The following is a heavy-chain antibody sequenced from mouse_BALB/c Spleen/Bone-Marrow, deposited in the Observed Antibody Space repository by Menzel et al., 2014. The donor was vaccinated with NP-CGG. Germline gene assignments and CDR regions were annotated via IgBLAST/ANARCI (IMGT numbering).Heavy chain of an antibody. J-gene: IGHJ4*01. Sequence: VQLQQSGAERVKPGAAVKLSCKASGYTFTGYWMQWVKQRPGQGLEWIGEINPSNGRTNYNEKFKSMATLTVDKSSSTAYMQLSSLTSEDSAVFYCARLIYGSSYIVDFWAQGPSVTVSS. CDR2: INPSNGRT. D-gene: IGHD1-1*01. CDR1: GYTFTGYW. V-gene: IGHV1S81*02. CDR3: ARLIYGSSYIVDF.